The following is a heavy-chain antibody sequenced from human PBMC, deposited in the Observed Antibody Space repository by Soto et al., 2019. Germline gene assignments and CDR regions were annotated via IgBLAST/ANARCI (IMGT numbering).Heavy chain of an antibody. J-gene: IGHJ5*02. Sequence: PSETLSLTCSVSGGSISISSYYWGWIRQPPGKGLEWIGSIYYSGSTYYNPSLKSRVTISVDTSKNQFSLKLSSVTAADTAVYYCARHEWKAANNWFDPWGQGTLVTVSS. CDR1: GGSISISSYY. CDR3: ARHEWKAANNWFDP. V-gene: IGHV4-39*01. D-gene: IGHD2-15*01. CDR2: IYYSGST.